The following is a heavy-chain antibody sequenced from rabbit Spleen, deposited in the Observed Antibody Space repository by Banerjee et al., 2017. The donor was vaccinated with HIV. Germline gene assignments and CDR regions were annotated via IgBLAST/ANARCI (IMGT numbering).Heavy chain of an antibody. CDR1: GFSFSSGYW. CDR2: IYTGSSGAT. V-gene: IGHV1S45*01. J-gene: IGHJ6*01. D-gene: IGHD4-1*01. Sequence: QEQLEESGGDLVKPEGSLTLTCTASGFSFSSGYWICWVRQAPGKGLGWIACIYTGSSGATYYATWAKGRFTVSKTSSTTVTLQATSLTVADTATYFCARDLTDVIGWNFGWWGQGTLVTVS. CDR3: ARDLTDVIGWNFGW.